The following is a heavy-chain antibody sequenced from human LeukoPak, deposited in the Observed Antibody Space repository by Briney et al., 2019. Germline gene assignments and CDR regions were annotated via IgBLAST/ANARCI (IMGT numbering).Heavy chain of an antibody. CDR2: IYYSGST. D-gene: IGHD6-19*01. Sequence: GSLRLSCAASGFTFSSYSMNWVRQAPGKGLEWIGSIYYSGSTYYNPSLKSRVTISVDTSKNQFSLKLSSVTAADTAVYYCARRDGIAVAVDYWGQGTLVTVSS. CDR3: ARRDGIAVAVDY. V-gene: IGHV4-39*01. J-gene: IGHJ4*02. CDR1: GFTFSSYSMN.